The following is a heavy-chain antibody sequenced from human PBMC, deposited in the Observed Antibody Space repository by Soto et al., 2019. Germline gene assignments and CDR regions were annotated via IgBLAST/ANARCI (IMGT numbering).Heavy chain of an antibody. CDR3: ARARLQIYYYYGMDV. J-gene: IGHJ6*02. V-gene: IGHV1-69*01. CDR1: GGTFSSYA. Sequence: QVQLVHSGAEVKKPGSSVKVSCKASGGTFSSYAISWVRQAPGQGLEWMGGIIPIFGTANYAQKFQGRVTITAAVSTSTAYMELSSVRSEDTAVYYCARARLQIYYYYGMDVWGQGTTVTVSS. CDR2: IIPIFGTA.